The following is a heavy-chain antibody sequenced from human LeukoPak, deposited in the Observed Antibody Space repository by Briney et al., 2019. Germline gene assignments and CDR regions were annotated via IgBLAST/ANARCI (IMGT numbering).Heavy chain of an antibody. J-gene: IGHJ3*02. D-gene: IGHD6-13*01. CDR2: IISNENSA. CDR3: VRGGIASAFDI. V-gene: IGHV3-74*01. Sequence: GGSLRLSCAASRFTFSSNWMHWVRQAPGKGLVWVSRIISNENSATYADSVKGRFTISRDNAKNTLYLQMNSLRAEDTAVYYCVRGGIASAFDIWGQGTMVTVSS. CDR1: RFTFSSNW.